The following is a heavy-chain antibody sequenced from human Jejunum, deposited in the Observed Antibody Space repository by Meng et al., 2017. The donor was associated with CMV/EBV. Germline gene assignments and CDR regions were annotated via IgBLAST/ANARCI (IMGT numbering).Heavy chain of an antibody. V-gene: IGHV4-34*10. CDR2: MNPSGVT. J-gene: IGHJ4*02. D-gene: IGHD2-15*01. Sequence: QVELRESGQGLVKPSEPRSLTCAVYGGSVSGHYWSWIRQTPGKGLEWIGEMNPSGVTIYNPSLKGRVTISVDTSKNQFSLKLTSVTAADTALYYCARELGYCSGGNCYGGTFDYWGQGTLVTVSS. CDR3: ARELGYCSGGNCYGGTFDY. CDR1: GGSVSGHY.